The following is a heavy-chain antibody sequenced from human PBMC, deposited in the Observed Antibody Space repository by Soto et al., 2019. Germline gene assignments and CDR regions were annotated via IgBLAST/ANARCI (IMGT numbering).Heavy chain of an antibody. CDR1: SGSISSYTPS. J-gene: IGHJ5*02. Sequence: QLQLQESGPGLVKPSQTLSLTCGVSSGSISSYTPSWNWIRQPPGKGLEWIGHIYLDGTTNYSPSLKSRVTISIDRSKNQFSLKLISVTAADTAVYYCARGSDRSRYYEGFDDWSQGTLVTVSS. V-gene: IGHV4-30-2*01. CDR3: ARGSDRSRYYEGFDD. D-gene: IGHD3-22*01. CDR2: IYLDGTT.